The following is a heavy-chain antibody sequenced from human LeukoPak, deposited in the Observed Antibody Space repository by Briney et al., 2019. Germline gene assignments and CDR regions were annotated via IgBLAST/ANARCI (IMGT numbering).Heavy chain of an antibody. CDR2: ITSSGGNGGSI. Sequence: GGSLRLSCAASGFTFSDYYMSWVRQAPGKGLEWVSVITSSGGNGGSIYYADFVKGRFTISRDNSKNTLYLQMNSLTAEDTAVYYCAKGDSGRSWFDSWGQGTLVTVSS. CDR1: GFTFSDYY. V-gene: IGHV3-23*01. D-gene: IGHD3-10*01. J-gene: IGHJ5*01. CDR3: AKGDSGRSWFDS.